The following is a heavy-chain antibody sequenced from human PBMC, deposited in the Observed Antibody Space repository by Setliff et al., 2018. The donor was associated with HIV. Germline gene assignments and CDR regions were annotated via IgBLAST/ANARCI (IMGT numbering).Heavy chain of an antibody. CDR2: ITWNGEMT. CDR3: VKDASVSATNFYYFDV. CDR1: GFTFSTYA. J-gene: IGHJ6*03. Sequence: GGSLRLSCTGSGFTFSTYAMYWVRQAPGKGLECVAGITWNGEMTAYAESTKGRFTISRDNAKKSLHLQMNSLKLEDTAIYFCVKDASVSATNFYYFDVWGKGTTVTVSS. V-gene: IGHV3-9*01.